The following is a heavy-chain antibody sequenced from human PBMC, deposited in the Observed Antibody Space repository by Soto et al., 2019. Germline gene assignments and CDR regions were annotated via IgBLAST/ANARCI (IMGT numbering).Heavy chain of an antibody. CDR3: ARENRVLGDAFDI. V-gene: IGHV1-8*01. CDR1: GYTFTSYD. J-gene: IGHJ3*02. Sequence: ASVKVSCKASGYTFTSYDINWVRQATGQGLEWMGWMNPNSGNTGYAQKFQGRVTMTRNTSISTAYMELSSLRSEDTAVYYCARENRVLGDAFDIWGQGTMVTVSS. D-gene: IGHD2-8*01. CDR2: MNPNSGNT.